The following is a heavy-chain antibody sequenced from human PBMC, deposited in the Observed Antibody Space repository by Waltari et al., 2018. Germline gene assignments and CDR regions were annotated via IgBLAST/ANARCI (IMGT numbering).Heavy chain of an antibody. D-gene: IGHD1-26*01. V-gene: IGHV3-48*03. CDR1: GFTFSSYE. CDR3: ARGGELPHGY. CDR2: SSSSGSTI. Sequence: EVQLVVSGGGLVQPGGSLRLSCAVSGFTFSSYEMNWVRQAPGNGLEWVSYSSSSGSTIYYADSVKGRFTISRDNAKNSLYLQMNSVRAEDTAVYYCARGGELPHGYWGQGTLVTVSS. J-gene: IGHJ4*02.